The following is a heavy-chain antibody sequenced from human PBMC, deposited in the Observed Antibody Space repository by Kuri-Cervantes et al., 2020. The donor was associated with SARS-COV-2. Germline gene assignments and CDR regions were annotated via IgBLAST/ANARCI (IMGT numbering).Heavy chain of an antibody. D-gene: IGHD1-1*01. CDR1: GFTFSSYS. J-gene: IGHJ4*02. V-gene: IGHV3-21*01. CDR3: ARDLGKSWNGPFDY. Sequence: GGSLRLSCAASGFTFSSYSMNWVRQAPGKGLEWVSPISSSSSYIYYADSVKGRFTISRDNAKNSLYLQMNSLRAEDTTVYYCARDLGKSWNGPFDYWGQGTLVTVSS. CDR2: ISSSSSYI.